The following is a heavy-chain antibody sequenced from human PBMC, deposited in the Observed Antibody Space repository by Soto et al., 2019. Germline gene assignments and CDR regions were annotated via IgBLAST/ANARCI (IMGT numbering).Heavy chain of an antibody. D-gene: IGHD6-19*01. V-gene: IGHV4-4*02. CDR2: VYQSGSP. CDR1: GDSISSSNW. CDR3: ARDRGYGSGALDY. Sequence: QVQLQESGPGLVKPSGTLSLTCVVSGDSISSSNWWTWVRQPPGKGLEWSGEVYQSGSPNYNPSLKSRITISVDKSNNQFSLKLNPVTVADTAVYYCARDRGYGSGALDYWGQGTLVTVSS. J-gene: IGHJ4*02.